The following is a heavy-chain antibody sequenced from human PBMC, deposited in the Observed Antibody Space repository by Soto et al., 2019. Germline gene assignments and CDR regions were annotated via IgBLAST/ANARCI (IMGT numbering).Heavy chain of an antibody. J-gene: IGHJ5*02. Sequence: PSQTLSLTCTVSGVSVSSGSYWWSWIRQSPAKGLEWIGYIYYSGSTNYNPSLKSRVTISIDTSKNQFSLNLTSVTAADTAFYYCARGGPIVIVPADALKFDPWGQGTLVTVSS. CDR2: IYYSGST. D-gene: IGHD2-2*01. CDR1: GVSVSSGSYW. CDR3: ARGGPIVIVPADALKFDP. V-gene: IGHV4-61*01.